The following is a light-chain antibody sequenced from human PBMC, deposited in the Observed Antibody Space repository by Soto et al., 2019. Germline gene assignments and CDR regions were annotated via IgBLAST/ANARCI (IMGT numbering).Light chain of an antibody. V-gene: IGLV2-8*01. CDR2: DVN. Sequence: QSALTQPPSASGSPGQSVAISCTGTASDISGYSFVSWYQQHPGKAPKLLIYDVNKRPSEVPDRFSGSKSGNTASLTVSGLQAEDEAEYYCSAHGGTNPYVFGTGTKLTVL. J-gene: IGLJ1*01. CDR1: ASDISGYSF. CDR3: SAHGGTNPYV.